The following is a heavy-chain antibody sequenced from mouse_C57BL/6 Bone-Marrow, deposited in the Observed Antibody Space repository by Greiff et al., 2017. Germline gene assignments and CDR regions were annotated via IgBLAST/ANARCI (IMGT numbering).Heavy chain of an antibody. V-gene: IGHV1-54*01. D-gene: IGHD3-2*02. CDR2: INPGSGGT. J-gene: IGHJ2*01. CDR1: GYAFTNYL. CDR3: AREGSSGYGY. Sequence: QVQLQQSGAELVRPGTSVKVSCKASGYAFTNYLLEWVKQRPGQGLEWIGVINPGSGGTNYNEKFKGKATLTADKSSSTAYMQLSSLTSEDAAVYFCAREGSSGYGYWGQGTTLTVSS.